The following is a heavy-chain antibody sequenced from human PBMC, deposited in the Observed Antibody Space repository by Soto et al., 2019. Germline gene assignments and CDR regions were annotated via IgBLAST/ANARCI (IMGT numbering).Heavy chain of an antibody. CDR3: ARHGYSYGGGYFDY. CDR1: GFTVSSNY. D-gene: IGHD5-18*01. J-gene: IGHJ4*02. V-gene: IGHV3-66*04. CDR2: IYSGGSA. Sequence: EVQLVESGGGLVQPGGSLRLSCAASGFTVSSNYMSWVRQAPGKGLEWVSVIYSGGSAYYADSVKGRFTISRDNSKNTLYPRMKSLRAEDTAVYYCARHGYSYGGGYFDYWGQGTLVTVSS.